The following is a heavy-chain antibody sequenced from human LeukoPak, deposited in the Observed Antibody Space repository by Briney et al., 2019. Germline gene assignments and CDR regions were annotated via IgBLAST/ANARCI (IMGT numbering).Heavy chain of an antibody. CDR3: ASGQYYDLWSGYYVD. J-gene: IGHJ4*02. Sequence: PSETLSLTCTVSGGSISSYYWSWIRQPPGEGLEWIGEINHSGSTNYNPSLESRVTISVDTSKNHFSLKLSSVTAADTAVYYCASGQYYDLWSGYYVDWGQGTLVTVSS. V-gene: IGHV4-34*01. CDR1: GGSISSYY. D-gene: IGHD3-3*01. CDR2: INHSGST.